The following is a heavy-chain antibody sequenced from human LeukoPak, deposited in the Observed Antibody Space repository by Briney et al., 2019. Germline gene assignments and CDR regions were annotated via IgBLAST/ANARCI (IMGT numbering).Heavy chain of an antibody. CDR2: INPNSGGT. CDR3: AREMVAYSSGWYNWFDP. J-gene: IGHJ5*02. V-gene: IGHV1-2*02. CDR1: GYTFTGYY. D-gene: IGHD6-19*01. Sequence: ASVKVSCKASGYTFTGYYMHWVRQAPGQGLEWMGWINPNSGGTNYAQKFQGRVTMTRDTSISTAYMELSRLRSDDTAEYYCAREMVAYSSGWYNWFDPWGQGTLVTVSS.